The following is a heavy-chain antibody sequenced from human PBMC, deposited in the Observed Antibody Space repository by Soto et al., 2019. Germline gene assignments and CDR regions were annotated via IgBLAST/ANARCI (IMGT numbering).Heavy chain of an antibody. CDR1: GGSISSGGYY. J-gene: IGHJ4*02. V-gene: IGHV4-31*03. CDR3: ARDLEWDYYGSGSYLTMGY. Sequence: SETLSLTCTVSGGSISSGGYYWSWIRQHPGKGLEWIGYIYYSGSTYYNPSLKSRVTISVDTSKNQFSLKLSSVTAADTAVYYCARDLEWDYYGSGSYLTMGYWGQGTLVTVSS. D-gene: IGHD3-10*01. CDR2: IYYSGST.